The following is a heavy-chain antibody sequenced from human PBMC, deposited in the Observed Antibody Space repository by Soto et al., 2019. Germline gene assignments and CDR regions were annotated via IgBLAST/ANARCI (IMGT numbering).Heavy chain of an antibody. CDR2: IIPILGET. CDR1: GTIFSSYT. CDR3: ARGLGGRMDG. J-gene: IGHJ6*02. Sequence: QVQLVQSGAEVKKPGSSVRVSCKASGTIFSSYTISWVRQAPGQGLEWMGRIIPILGETNSAQKFQVRVTPTADKPTTTAHMDLNSLRLEDTAVYYCARGLGGRMDGWGQGTTVTVSS. D-gene: IGHD3-16*01. V-gene: IGHV1-69*08.